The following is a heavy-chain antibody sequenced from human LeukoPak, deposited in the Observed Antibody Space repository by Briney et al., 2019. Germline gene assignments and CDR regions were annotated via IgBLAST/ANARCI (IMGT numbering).Heavy chain of an antibody. D-gene: IGHD2-2*01. J-gene: IGHJ4*02. CDR2: ITDSGDTT. CDR3: AKDGALSTSWYFYCDY. Sequence: PGGSLRLSCAASGLTFSSFAMSWVRQAPGKGLEWVSTITDSGDTTYSADSVKGRFTISRDNSKNTLYLQMNSLRAEDTAVYYCAKDGALSTSWYFYCDYWGQGTLVTVSS. V-gene: IGHV3-23*01. CDR1: GLTFSSFA.